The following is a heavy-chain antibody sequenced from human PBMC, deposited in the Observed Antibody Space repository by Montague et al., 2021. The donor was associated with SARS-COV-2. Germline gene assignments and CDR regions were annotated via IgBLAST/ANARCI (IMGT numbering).Heavy chain of an antibody. CDR2: TYYRSKWYN. D-gene: IGHD4-11*01. V-gene: IGHV6-1*01. J-gene: IGHJ4*02. CDR1: GDGVSSNIAT. CDR3: ARISVGSKYYFDF. Sequence: SAISGDGVSSNIATWNWIRQSPSRGLEWLGRTYYRSKWYNDYAESVKSRITIDPDTSKHQFSLHLNSVTPEDTAVYYCARISVGSKYYFDFWGQGTLVTVSS.